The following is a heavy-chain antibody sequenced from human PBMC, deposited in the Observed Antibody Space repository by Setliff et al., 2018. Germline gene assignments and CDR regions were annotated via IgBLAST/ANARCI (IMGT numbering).Heavy chain of an antibody. CDR2: ISPHTGNT. CDR1: GYTFSHYG. V-gene: IGHV1-18*01. Sequence: ASVKVSCKASGYTFSHYGISWVRQAPGQGLEWMGWISPHTGNTFYAPQFQGRVIMTTDTSARTAYMELRSLSSDDTAVYYCARLVRFCTRTACQRLSGGEFWGQGTLVTVSS. CDR3: ARLVRFCTRTACQRLSGGEF. D-gene: IGHD2-8*01. J-gene: IGHJ4*02.